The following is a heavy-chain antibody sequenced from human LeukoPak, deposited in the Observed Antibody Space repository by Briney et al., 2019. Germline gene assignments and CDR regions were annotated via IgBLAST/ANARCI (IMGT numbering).Heavy chain of an antibody. Sequence: GGSLRLSCAASGFTFSSSAMSWVRQAPGKGLEWVSHISSSSRTIYYADSVKGRFTISRDNSKNTLYLQMSSLRAEDTAVYYCVKDPGGYSSSWPSYYFDYWGQGTLVTVSS. D-gene: IGHD6-13*01. CDR1: GFTFSSSA. J-gene: IGHJ4*02. CDR3: VKDPGGYSSSWPSYYFDY. CDR2: ISSSSRTI. V-gene: IGHV3-48*01.